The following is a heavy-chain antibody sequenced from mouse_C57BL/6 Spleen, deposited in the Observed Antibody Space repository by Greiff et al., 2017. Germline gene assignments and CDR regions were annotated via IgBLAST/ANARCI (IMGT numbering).Heavy chain of an antibody. CDR2: IDPNSGGT. CDR3: ARTLNWDGYYAMDY. J-gene: IGHJ4*01. D-gene: IGHD4-1*01. CDR1: GYTFTSYW. Sequence: QVQLQQPGAELVKPGASVKLSCKASGYTFTSYWMHWVKQRPGRGLKWIGRIDPNSGGTKYNEKFKSKATLTVDKPSSTAYMQLSSLTSEDSAVYYCARTLNWDGYYAMDYWGQGTSVTVSS. V-gene: IGHV1-72*01.